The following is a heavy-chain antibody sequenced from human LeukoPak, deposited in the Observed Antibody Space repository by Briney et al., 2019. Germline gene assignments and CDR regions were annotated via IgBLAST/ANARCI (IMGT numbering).Heavy chain of an antibody. CDR1: GGSISSGSYY. V-gene: IGHV4-61*02. Sequence: PSETLSLTCTVSGGSISSGSYYWSWIRQPAGKGLEWIGRIYTSGSTNYNPSLKSRVTISVDTSKNQFSLKLTSVTAADTAVYYCARVFDYYGSGIHYYYYYYIDVWGEGTTVTVSS. J-gene: IGHJ6*03. CDR2: IYTSGST. D-gene: IGHD3-10*01. CDR3: ARVFDYYGSGIHYYYYYYIDV.